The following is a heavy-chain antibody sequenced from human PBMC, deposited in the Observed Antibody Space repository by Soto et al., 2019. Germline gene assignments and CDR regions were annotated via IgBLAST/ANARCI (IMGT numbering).Heavy chain of an antibody. Sequence: QVQLQESGPGLLKPSETLSLTCTVSGGSISSDSYYWGWIRQPPGKELEWIATIYYSGSTYYKPSLKSRVTISVDTSRDQFSLNVRSVTAADTAVYYCARLRRSYSGHYVDGADVWGQGTTVTVSS. V-gene: IGHV4-39*01. J-gene: IGHJ6*02. CDR3: ARLRRSYSGHYVDGADV. CDR1: GGSISSDSYY. D-gene: IGHD5-12*01. CDR2: IYYSGST.